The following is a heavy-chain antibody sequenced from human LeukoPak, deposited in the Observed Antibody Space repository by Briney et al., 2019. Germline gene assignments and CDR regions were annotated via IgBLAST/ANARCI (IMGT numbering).Heavy chain of an antibody. D-gene: IGHD1-26*01. CDR2: IYYSGRI. V-gene: IGHV4-28*05. CDR1: GDSISRSDW. Sequence: SEALSLTCAVSGDSISRSDWWAWIRHPPGKGLEWLGNIYYSGRIYHNPSLQTRVIMSVDSSKNQFSLRLASVTAVDTAVYYCAKTRSGTYYGDSFDVWGPGILVTVSS. J-gene: IGHJ3*01. CDR3: AKTRSGTYYGDSFDV.